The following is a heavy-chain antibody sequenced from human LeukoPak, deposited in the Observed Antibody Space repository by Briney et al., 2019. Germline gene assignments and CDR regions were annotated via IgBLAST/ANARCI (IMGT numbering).Heavy chain of an antibody. CDR3: ARDPRQGFAAFDI. V-gene: IGHV3-30*04. CDR1: GFTFSSYA. D-gene: IGHD2-15*01. Sequence: GGFLSLSCAASGFTFSSYAMSWVRQAPGKGLEWVAVISYDGSNKYYADSVKGRFTISRDNSKNTLYLQMNSLRAEDTAVYYCARDPRQGFAAFDIWGQGTMVTVSS. J-gene: IGHJ3*02. CDR2: ISYDGSNK.